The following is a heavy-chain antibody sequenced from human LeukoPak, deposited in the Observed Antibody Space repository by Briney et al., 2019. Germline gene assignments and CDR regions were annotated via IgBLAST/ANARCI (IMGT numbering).Heavy chain of an antibody. V-gene: IGHV3-11*04. Sequence: GESLRLSCVVSGFSFSDSYMTWIRQTPGKGLESLAYISGSGGDIYYADSVKGRFTISRDNARNSLYLQMNSLRVEDTAVYYCARDPYSGTYGNTYYYYMDVWGKGTTVTISS. CDR3: ARDPYSGTYGNTYYYYMDV. CDR2: ISGSGGDI. D-gene: IGHD1-26*01. J-gene: IGHJ6*03. CDR1: GFSFSDSY.